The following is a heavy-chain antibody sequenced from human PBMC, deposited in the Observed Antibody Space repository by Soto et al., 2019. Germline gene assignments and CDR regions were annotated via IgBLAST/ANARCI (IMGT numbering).Heavy chain of an antibody. V-gene: IGHV4-38-2*02. D-gene: IGHD5-12*01. Sequence: SETLSLTCAVSGFSISSGYYWGWIRQPPGKGLEWIGSMYYSGTTYYNPSLKSRVAISVDTSKNQFSLKLGAVTAADTAVYYCARDWYGDGYTGGYFDYWGQGTLVTVSS. CDR3: ARDWYGDGYTGGYFDY. J-gene: IGHJ4*02. CDR1: GFSISSGYY. CDR2: MYYSGTT.